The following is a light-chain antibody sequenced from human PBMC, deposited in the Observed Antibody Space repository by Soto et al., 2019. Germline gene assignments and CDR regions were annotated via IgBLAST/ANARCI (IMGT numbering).Light chain of an antibody. V-gene: IGKV3-11*01. Sequence: EIVFAYSSATLSCFPVDSVTLSCRASQYINTRLAWYQHRPGQAPRLLIYQTSRRAAGIPARFSASGSGTDFTLAISDVQPEDFALYYCHQRQSWPRTFGQGTKVDIK. CDR3: HQRQSWPRT. CDR2: QTS. J-gene: IGKJ1*01. CDR1: QYINTR.